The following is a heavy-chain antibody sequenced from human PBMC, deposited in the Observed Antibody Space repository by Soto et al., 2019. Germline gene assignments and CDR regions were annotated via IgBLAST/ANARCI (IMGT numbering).Heavy chain of an antibody. CDR1: GFTVSSNY. CDR3: ARASRDEGSSGYDY. D-gene: IGHD6-13*01. CDR2: IYSGGST. J-gene: IGHJ4*02. V-gene: IGHV3-53*02. Sequence: EVQLVETGGGLIQPGGSLRLSCAASGFTVSSNYMSWVRQAPGKGLEWVSVIYSGGSTSYADSVKGRFTISRDNSKNALYLQMNSLRAEDTAVYYCARASRDEGSSGYDYWGQGTLVTVSS.